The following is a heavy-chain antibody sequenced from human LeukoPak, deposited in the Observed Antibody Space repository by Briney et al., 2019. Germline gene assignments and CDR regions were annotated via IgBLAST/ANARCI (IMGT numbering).Heavy chain of an antibody. V-gene: IGHV3-48*03. J-gene: IGHJ4*02. CDR3: ALLAVDSDFDY. CDR2: ISSGASTM. CDR1: GFMFRSFE. D-gene: IGHD5-12*01. Sequence: GGSLRLSCAASGFMFRSFEMYWVRQAPGKGLEWVAYISSGASTMYYADSVKGRFTISRDDAKNSLFLQMNNLRAEDTAIYYCALLAVDSDFDYWGQGTLVAVSS.